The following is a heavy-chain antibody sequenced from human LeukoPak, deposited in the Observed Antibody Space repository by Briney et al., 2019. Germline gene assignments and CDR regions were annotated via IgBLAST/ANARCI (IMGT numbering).Heavy chain of an antibody. V-gene: IGHV3-30-3*01. D-gene: IGHD2-15*01. CDR1: GFTFSSYA. Sequence: GRSLRLSCAASGFTFSSYAMHWVRQAPGKGLEWVAVISYVGSNKYYADSVKGRFTISRDNSKNTLYLQMNSLRAEDTAVYYCARLLLSGYWGQGTLVTVSS. CDR3: ARLLLSGY. J-gene: IGHJ4*02. CDR2: ISYVGSNK.